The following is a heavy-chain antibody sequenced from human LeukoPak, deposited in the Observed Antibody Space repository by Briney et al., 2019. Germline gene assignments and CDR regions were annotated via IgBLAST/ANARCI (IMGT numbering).Heavy chain of an antibody. CDR1: GFTFSRYW. V-gene: IGHV3-7*01. D-gene: IGHD2-15*01. CDR2: INQDGSEK. Sequence: PGGSLRLSCAASGFTFSRYWMTWVRQSPGKGLEWVANINQDGSEKYYGDSVTGRFTISRDNAENSLFLQMNSLRADDTGVYYCARAREAPANVFPDHWGQGDVVTVSS. CDR3: ARAREAPANVFPDH. J-gene: IGHJ4*02.